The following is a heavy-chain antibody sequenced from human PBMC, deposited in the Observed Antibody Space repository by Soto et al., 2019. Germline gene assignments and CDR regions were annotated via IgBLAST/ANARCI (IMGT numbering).Heavy chain of an antibody. J-gene: IGHJ4*02. CDR2: ISSSSGST. D-gene: IGHD2-2*01. Sequence: GGSLRLSCAASGFTFRGYGMSWVRQAPGKGLEWVSGISSSSGSTYYADSVKGRFVISRDNSKNTLYLQINSLRVEDTAVYYCAKIPTSTKPCYFDYWGQGTLVTVSS. V-gene: IGHV3-23*01. CDR1: GFTFRGYG. CDR3: AKIPTSTKPCYFDY.